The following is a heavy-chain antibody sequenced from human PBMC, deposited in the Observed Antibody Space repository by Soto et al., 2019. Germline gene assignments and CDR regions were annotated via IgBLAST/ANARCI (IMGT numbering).Heavy chain of an antibody. D-gene: IGHD1-1*01. CDR3: ARYLPPNES. Sequence: QVQLVQSGAEVKKPGASVKVPCKASGYTFTSYSISWVRQAPGQGLEWMGWISAYNGNTKYAQKRQGRLTMTTEIPKSIAYNELRSLRTDDTAEYYCARYLPPNESWGQGTLVTV. CDR1: GYTFTSYS. V-gene: IGHV1-18*01. J-gene: IGHJ5*02. CDR2: ISAYNGNT.